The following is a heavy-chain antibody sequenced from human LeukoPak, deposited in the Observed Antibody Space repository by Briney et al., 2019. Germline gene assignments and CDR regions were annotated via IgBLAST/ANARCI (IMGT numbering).Heavy chain of an antibody. J-gene: IGHJ3*02. CDR2: ISWNSGSI. CDR3: AKLGVWGSYRSDAFDI. V-gene: IGHV3-9*03. D-gene: IGHD3-16*02. Sequence: GGSLRLSCAASGFTFSSYAMHWVRQAPGKGLEWVSGISWNSGSIGYADSVKDRFTISRDNAKNSLYLQMNSLRAEDMALYYCAKLGVWGSYRSDAFDIWGQGTMATVSS. CDR1: GFTFSSYA.